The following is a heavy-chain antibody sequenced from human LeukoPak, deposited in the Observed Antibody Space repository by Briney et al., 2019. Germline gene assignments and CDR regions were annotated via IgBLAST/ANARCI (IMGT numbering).Heavy chain of an antibody. CDR3: AREGSYDSSASDPGFDY. Sequence: SETLSLTCAVYGGSFSGYYWSWIRQPPGKGLEWIGEINHSGSTNYNPSLESRVTISVDTSKNQFSLKLSSVTAADTAVYYCAREGSYDSSASDPGFDYWGQGTLVTVSS. D-gene: IGHD3-22*01. CDR2: INHSGST. J-gene: IGHJ4*02. CDR1: GGSFSGYY. V-gene: IGHV4-34*01.